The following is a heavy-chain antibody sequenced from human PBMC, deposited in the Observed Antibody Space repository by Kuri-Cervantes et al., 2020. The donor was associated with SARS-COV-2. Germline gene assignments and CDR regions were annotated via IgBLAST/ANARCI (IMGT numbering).Heavy chain of an antibody. J-gene: IGHJ4*02. V-gene: IGHV3-23*01. CDR3: AKGGYCSGGSCLGPGYFDY. D-gene: IGHD2-15*01. Sequence: LKISCAASGFTFSSYAMSWVRQAPGKGLEWVSAISGSGGSTYYADSVKGRFTISRDNSKNTLYLQMNSLRAEDTAVYYCAKGGYCSGGSCLGPGYFDYWGQGTLVTVSS. CDR2: ISGSGGST. CDR1: GFTFSSYA.